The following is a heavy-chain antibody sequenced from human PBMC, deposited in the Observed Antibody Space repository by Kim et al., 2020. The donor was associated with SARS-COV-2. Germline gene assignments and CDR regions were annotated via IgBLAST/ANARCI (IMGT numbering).Heavy chain of an antibody. CDR1: GYSFTSYW. J-gene: IGHJ6*02. CDR3: ARHVTQVGSYYGMDV. V-gene: IGHV5-51*01. D-gene: IGHD2-15*01. Sequence: GESLKISCKGSGYSFTSYWIGWVRQMPGKGLEWMGIIYPGDSDTRYSPSFQGQVTISADKSISTAYLQWSSLKASDTAMYYCARHVTQVGSYYGMDVWGQGTTVTVSS. CDR2: IYPGDSDT.